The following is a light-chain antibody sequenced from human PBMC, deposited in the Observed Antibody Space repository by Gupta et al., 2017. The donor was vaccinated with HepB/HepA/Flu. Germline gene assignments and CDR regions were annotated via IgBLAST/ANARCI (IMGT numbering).Light chain of an antibody. V-gene: IGLV2-23*02. CDR2: EVT. J-gene: IGLJ3*02. Sequence: QSARTQPCSVYGPPRQSITLCCTGPSSDIGTYDFVSWFQQHPGKAPKLMIYEVTKRPSGVSNRFSGSKSGNTASLTISGLQAEDEAGYHCCSYAGSETLVFGGGTKLTVL. CDR1: SSDIGTYDF. CDR3: CSYAGSETLV.